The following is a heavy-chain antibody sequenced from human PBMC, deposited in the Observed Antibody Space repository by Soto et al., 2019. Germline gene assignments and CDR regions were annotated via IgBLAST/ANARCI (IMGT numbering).Heavy chain of an antibody. V-gene: IGHV3-23*01. CDR3: AKEVSLGSTVDLGY. Sequence: GGSLRLSCAASGFTFSIFAMSWVRQSPGKGLEWVSTISGSGGSTYYADAVKGRFTISRDNSMGTLYLQMKSLRVEDTAIYYCAKEVSLGSTVDLGYWGQGALVTVSS. CDR1: GFTFSIFA. J-gene: IGHJ4*02. D-gene: IGHD7-27*01. CDR2: ISGSGGST.